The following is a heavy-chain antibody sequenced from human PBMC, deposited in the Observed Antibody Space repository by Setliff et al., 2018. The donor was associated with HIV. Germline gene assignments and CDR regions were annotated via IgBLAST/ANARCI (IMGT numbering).Heavy chain of an antibody. V-gene: IGHV3-48*04. D-gene: IGHD1-26*01. CDR1: GGSISSDN. CDR2: IGSSDTTI. J-gene: IGHJ4*02. CDR3: ARDSGTVVGATGPGY. Sequence: PSETLSLTCAVSGGSISSDNRWTWVRQAPGKGLEWISYIGSSDTTIFYTDSAEGRFTISRDNAKNSRYLQMNSLRADDTAVYYCARDSGTVVGATGPGYWGQGTLVTVSS.